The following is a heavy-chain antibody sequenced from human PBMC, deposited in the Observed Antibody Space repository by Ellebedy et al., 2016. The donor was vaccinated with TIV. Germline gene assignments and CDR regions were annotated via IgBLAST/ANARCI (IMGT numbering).Heavy chain of an antibody. Sequence: GESLKISCAASGFSFSNYVMSWVRQAPGKGLEWVSYIGSSTIYYADSVKGRFTISRDNAKNSLYLQMNSLRAEDTAVYYCAREAQAVAGTLFDYWGQGILVTVSS. CDR2: IGSSTI. V-gene: IGHV3-48*04. J-gene: IGHJ4*02. D-gene: IGHD6-19*01. CDR1: GFSFSNYV. CDR3: AREAQAVAGTLFDY.